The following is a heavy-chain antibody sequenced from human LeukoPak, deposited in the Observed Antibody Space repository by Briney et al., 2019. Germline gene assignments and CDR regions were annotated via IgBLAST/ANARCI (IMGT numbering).Heavy chain of an antibody. CDR3: ARPIHCTSGVCCDY. CDR1: GYSFTTYW. J-gene: IGHJ4*02. CDR2: IYPVDSST. V-gene: IGHV5-51*01. Sequence: GESLKISCKGSGYSFTTYWIGWVRQMPGKGLEWMGIIYPVDSSTKISPSFEGQVTISADKSTATAYLQWSSLKASDTAMYYCARPIHCTSGVCCDYWGQGTLVTVSS. D-gene: IGHD2-8*01.